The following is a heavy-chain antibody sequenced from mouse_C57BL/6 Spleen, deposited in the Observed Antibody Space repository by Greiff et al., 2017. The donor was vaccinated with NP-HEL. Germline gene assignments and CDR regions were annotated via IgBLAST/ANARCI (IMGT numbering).Heavy chain of an antibody. V-gene: IGHV6-3*01. J-gene: IGHJ4*01. Sequence: EVMLVESGGGLVQPGGSMKLSCVASGFTFSNYWMNWVRQSPEKGLEWVAQIRLKSDNYATHYAESVKGRFTISRDDSKSSVYLQMNNLRAEDTGIYYFTGLHYYGSSYGAMDYWGQGTSVTVSS. CDR3: TGLHYYGSSYGAMDY. CDR1: GFTFSNYW. D-gene: IGHD1-1*01. CDR2: IRLKSDNYAT.